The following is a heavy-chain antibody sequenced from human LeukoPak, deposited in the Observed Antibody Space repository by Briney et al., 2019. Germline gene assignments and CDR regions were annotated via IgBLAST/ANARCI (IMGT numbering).Heavy chain of an antibody. D-gene: IGHD3-10*02. CDR3: AAVLFGYGPGDY. CDR2: IVVGSGNT. CDR1: GFTFTSSA. V-gene: IGHV1-58*02. J-gene: IGHJ4*02. Sequence: GTSVKVSCKASGFTFTSSAMQWVRQARGQRLEWIGWIVVGSGNTNCAQKFQERVTITRDMSTSTAYMELSSLRSEDTAVYYCAAVLFGYGPGDYWGQGTLVTVSS.